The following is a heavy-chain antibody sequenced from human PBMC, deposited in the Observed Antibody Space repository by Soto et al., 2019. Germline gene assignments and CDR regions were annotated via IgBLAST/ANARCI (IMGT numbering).Heavy chain of an antibody. V-gene: IGHV4-59*01. J-gene: IGHJ4*02. Sequence: SETLSLTCTVSGGSISSYYWSWIRQPPGKGLEWIGYIYYSGSTNYNPSLKSRVTISVDTSKNQFSLKLSSVTAADTAVYYCARVNFWSGYYYFDYWGQGTVVTVSS. D-gene: IGHD3-3*01. CDR2: IYYSGST. CDR3: ARVNFWSGYYYFDY. CDR1: GGSISSYY.